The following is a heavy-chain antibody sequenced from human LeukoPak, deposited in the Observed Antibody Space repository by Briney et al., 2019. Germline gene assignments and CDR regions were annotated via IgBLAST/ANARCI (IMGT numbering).Heavy chain of an antibody. V-gene: IGHV5-51*01. D-gene: IGHD2-15*01. J-gene: IGHJ4*02. Sequence: GESLKISCKGSGYSFTSYWIGWVRQMPGKGLEWMGIIYPGDSDTRYSPSFQGQVTISADKPISTAYLQWSSLKASDTAMYYCARPRRYCSGGSCYSNYFDYWGQGTLVTVSS. CDR2: IYPGDSDT. CDR1: GYSFTSYW. CDR3: ARPRRYCSGGSCYSNYFDY.